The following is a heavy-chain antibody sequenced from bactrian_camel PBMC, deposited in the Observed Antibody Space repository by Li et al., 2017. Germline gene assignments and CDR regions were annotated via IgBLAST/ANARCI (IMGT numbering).Heavy chain of an antibody. J-gene: IGHJ4*01. CDR1: GFTFSVYY. D-gene: IGHD6*01. Sequence: HVQLVESGGGLVQPGGSLRLSCAASGFTFSVYYMHWVRQAPGKGLEWVSSVYSDGRYTYYADSVKGRFTISRDNAKKIVYLEMNSLKSEDTALYYCATAGSTWSAEVVHYFDHWGQGTQVTVS. CDR2: VYSDGRYT. V-gene: IGHV3-2*01. CDR3: ATAGSTWSAEVVHYFDH.